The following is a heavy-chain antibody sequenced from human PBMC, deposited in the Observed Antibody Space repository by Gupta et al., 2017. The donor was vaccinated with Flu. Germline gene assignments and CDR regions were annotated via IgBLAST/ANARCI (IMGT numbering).Heavy chain of an antibody. J-gene: IGHJ4*02. CDR1: GYSFSSYW. D-gene: IGHD2-15*01. CDR2: IYPGDSDT. V-gene: IGHV5-51*03. CDR3: ARPMGYCSGTDCRYYFDY. Sequence: EVQLVQSGAEVKQPGESLMISCQASGYSFSSYWIAWVRQMPGKGLEWMGIIYPGDSDTRYSRSFQGQVTISVDKFINTAYLQWSGLEASDTAVYFCARPMGYCSGTDCRYYFDYWGQGTLVTVSS.